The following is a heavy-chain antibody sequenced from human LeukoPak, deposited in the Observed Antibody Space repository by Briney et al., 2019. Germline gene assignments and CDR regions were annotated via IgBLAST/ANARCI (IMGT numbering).Heavy chain of an antibody. J-gene: IGHJ4*02. V-gene: IGHV3-23*01. Sequence: PGGSLRLSCAASGFTFSKYAMSWVRQAPGKGLEWVSAISGSGVSTNHADSVKGRFTVSRDNSKNTLYLQMNSLRAEDTAVYYCAKLGNYDILTGYYGPHFDYWGQGTLVTVSS. CDR3: AKLGNYDILTGYYGPHFDY. CDR1: GFTFSKYA. CDR2: ISGSGVST. D-gene: IGHD3-9*01.